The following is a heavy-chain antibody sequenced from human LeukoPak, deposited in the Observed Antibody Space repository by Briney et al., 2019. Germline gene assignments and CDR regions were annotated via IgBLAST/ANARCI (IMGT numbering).Heavy chain of an antibody. CDR3: ARLSKCDGDSYSFDF. CDR2: IDYNGYT. J-gene: IGHJ4*02. Sequence: SETLSLTCAVAGDSISGHPWSWTRQPPGKGLDYIGFIDYNGYTNYNPSLKSRVTISADTSKNQLTLNLNSVTSADAAVYYSARLSKCDGDSYSFDFWGQRILVAVSS. D-gene: IGHD2-21*02. V-gene: IGHV4-59*11. CDR1: GDSISGHP.